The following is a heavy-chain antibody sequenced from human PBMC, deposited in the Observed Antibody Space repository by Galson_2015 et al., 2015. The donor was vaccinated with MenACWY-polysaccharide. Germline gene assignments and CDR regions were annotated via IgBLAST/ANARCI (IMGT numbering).Heavy chain of an antibody. CDR2: IIPIFGTA. V-gene: IGHV1-69*13. D-gene: IGHD2-8*01. J-gene: IGHJ6*02. CDR3: ATSHPRYCTNGVCKNYYYYGMDV. CDR1: GGTFSSYA. Sequence: SVKVSCKASGGTFSSYAISWVRQAPGQGLEWMGEIIPIFGTANYAQKFQGRVTITADESTSTAYMELSSLRSEDTAVYYCATSHPRYCTNGVCKNYYYYGMDVWGQGTTVTVSS.